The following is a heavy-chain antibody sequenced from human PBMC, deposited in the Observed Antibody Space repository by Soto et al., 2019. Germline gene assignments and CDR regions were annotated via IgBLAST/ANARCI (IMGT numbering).Heavy chain of an antibody. CDR1: GFTFSSYG. D-gene: IGHD3-10*01. J-gene: IGHJ6*02. CDR3: ARDRLYGAGLIDV. V-gene: IGHV3-30-3*01. CDR2: ISSDGSDK. Sequence: QVQLVESGGGVVQPGRSLRLSCAASGFTFSSYGMHWVRQAPGKGLEWVAVISSDGSDKYYADSVKGRFTISRDNSKNTLYVQLNRMRAEDAAIYYCARDRLYGAGLIDVWGQGTRVTVSS.